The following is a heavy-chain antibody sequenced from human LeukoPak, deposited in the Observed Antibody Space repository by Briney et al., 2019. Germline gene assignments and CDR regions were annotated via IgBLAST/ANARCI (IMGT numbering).Heavy chain of an antibody. J-gene: IGHJ4*02. CDR1: GGSISSGSYY. Sequence: SETLSLTCTVSGGSISSGSYYWGWIRQPPGKGLEWIGSIYYSGSTYYNPSLKSRVTISVDTSKNQFSLKLSSVTAADTAVYYCARTATMVRGVRLVYWGQGTLVTVSS. CDR2: IYYSGST. CDR3: ARTATMVRGVRLVY. D-gene: IGHD3-10*01. V-gene: IGHV4-39*07.